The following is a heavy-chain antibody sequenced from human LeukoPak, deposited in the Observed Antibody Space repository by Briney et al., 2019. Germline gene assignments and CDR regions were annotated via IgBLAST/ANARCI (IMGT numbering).Heavy chain of an antibody. Sequence: GSLRLSFAASGFPFSSYAMSWVRPAPGKGLEWVSTISNSDYSTYYSDSVKGRFTISRANSENTLYLQMNNLRAEDTAVYYCAKATGYLLWGQGTLVTVSS. CDR1: GFPFSSYA. V-gene: IGHV3-23*01. CDR3: AKATGYLL. J-gene: IGHJ4*02. D-gene: IGHD1-14*01. CDR2: ISNSDYST.